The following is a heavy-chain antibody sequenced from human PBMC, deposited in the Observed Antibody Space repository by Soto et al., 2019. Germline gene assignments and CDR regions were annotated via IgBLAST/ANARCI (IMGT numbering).Heavy chain of an antibody. CDR1: GFNFNRFW. CDR3: GRVPLDGNYANGVDV. V-gene: IGHV3-7*03. D-gene: IGHD4-17*01. CDR2: IDTDGSRK. Sequence: PGGSLRLSFAALGFNFNRFWIYWFGQAQGKGREWVANIDTDGSRKNYVDSVKGRFIISRDNAKNSLFLQMNSLRADDTAVYYCGRVPLDGNYANGVDVWGQGTTVTVSS. J-gene: IGHJ6*02.